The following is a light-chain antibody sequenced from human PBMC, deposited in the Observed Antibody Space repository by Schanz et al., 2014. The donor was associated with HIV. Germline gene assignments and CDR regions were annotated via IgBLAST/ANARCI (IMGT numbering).Light chain of an antibody. CDR1: SGDVGSYNY. CDR2: DVS. V-gene: IGLV2-14*03. Sequence: QSALTQPASVSGSPGQSISISCTGTSGDVGSYNYVSWYQQHPGKAPKLMIYDVSNRPSGVSNRFSGSKSGNTASLTISGLQAEDEADYYCCSYAGSPWVFGGGTKVTVL. J-gene: IGLJ3*02. CDR3: CSYAGSPWV.